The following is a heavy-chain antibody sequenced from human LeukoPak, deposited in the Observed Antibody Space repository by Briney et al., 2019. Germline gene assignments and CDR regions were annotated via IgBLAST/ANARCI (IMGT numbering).Heavy chain of an antibody. V-gene: IGHV4-39*07. J-gene: IGHJ4*02. CDR1: GGPISSSTYY. CDR2: IFYSAYT. CDR3: ARMGAIAGASANPDY. D-gene: IGHD4/OR15-4a*01. Sequence: SETLSLTCTVSGGPISSSTYYWGWIRQPPGKGLEWIGSIFYSAYTYYNPSLKSQVSISVDTSKNQFSLKLSSVTAADTAVYYCARMGAIAGASANPDYWGQGTLVTVSS.